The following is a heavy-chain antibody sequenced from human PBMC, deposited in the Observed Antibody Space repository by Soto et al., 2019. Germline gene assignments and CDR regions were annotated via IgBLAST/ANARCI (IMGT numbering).Heavy chain of an antibody. CDR3: AKPSDFWSGYPLPDY. D-gene: IGHD3-3*01. Sequence: RASVKVSFKASGYTFTGYYMHWLRQAPGQGLEWMGWINPNSGGTNYAQKFQGRVTMTRDTSISTAYMELSRLRSDDTAVYYCAKPSDFWSGYPLPDYWGQGTLVTVSS. V-gene: IGHV1-2*02. J-gene: IGHJ4*02. CDR1: GYTFTGYY. CDR2: INPNSGGT.